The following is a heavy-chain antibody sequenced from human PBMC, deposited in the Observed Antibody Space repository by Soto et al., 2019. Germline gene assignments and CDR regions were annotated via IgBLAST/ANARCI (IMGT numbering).Heavy chain of an antibody. Sequence: EVQLLESGGGLVQPGGSLRLSCAASGFTFSSYAMSWVRQAPGKGLEWVSAISGSGGSTYYADSVKGRFTISRDNSKNTLYLQMHSLRAEDTAVYYCAKAQAASDFWSGFSSYWGQGTLVTVSS. CDR2: ISGSGGST. CDR1: GFTFSSYA. D-gene: IGHD3-3*01. V-gene: IGHV3-23*01. CDR3: AKAQAASDFWSGFSSY. J-gene: IGHJ4*02.